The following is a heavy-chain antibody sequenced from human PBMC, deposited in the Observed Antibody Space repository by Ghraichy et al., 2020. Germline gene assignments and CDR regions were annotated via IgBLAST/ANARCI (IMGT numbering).Heavy chain of an antibody. CDR1: GGSISRYY. V-gene: IGHV4-59*01. CDR2: IYYIGST. D-gene: IGHD2-15*01. CDR3: ARVGSCSGGSCYPFEY. Sequence: TLSLTCTVSGGSISRYYWSWIRQPPGKGLEWIGYIYYIGSTNYNPSLKSRVTISVDTSKNQFSLKLSSVTAADTAVYYCARVGSCSGGSCYPFEYWGQGTLVTVSS. J-gene: IGHJ4*02.